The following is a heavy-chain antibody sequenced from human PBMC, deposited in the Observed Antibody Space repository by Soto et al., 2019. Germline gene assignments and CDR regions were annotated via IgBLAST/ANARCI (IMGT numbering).Heavy chain of an antibody. Sequence: GGSLRLSCAASGFTFSSYSMNWVRQAPGKGLEWVSSISSSSYIYYADSVKGRFTISRDNAKNSLYLQMNSLRAEDTAVYYCARDPGIAARHEQNWFDPWGQGTLVTISS. CDR2: ISSSSYI. V-gene: IGHV3-21*01. D-gene: IGHD6-6*01. CDR3: ARDPGIAARHEQNWFDP. CDR1: GFTFSSYS. J-gene: IGHJ5*02.